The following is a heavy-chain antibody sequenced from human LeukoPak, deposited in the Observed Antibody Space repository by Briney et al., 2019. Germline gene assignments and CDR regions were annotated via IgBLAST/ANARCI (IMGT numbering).Heavy chain of an antibody. Sequence: GASVKVSCKASGYTFTGYYMHWVRQAPEQGLEWMGRINPNSGGTNYAQKFQGRVTMTRDTSISTAYMELSRLRSDDTAVYYCARGDDYYDSSGYYSPYPRDYWGQGTLVTVSS. CDR2: INPNSGGT. J-gene: IGHJ4*02. CDR1: GYTFTGYY. CDR3: ARGDDYYDSSGYYSPYPRDY. D-gene: IGHD3-22*01. V-gene: IGHV1-2*06.